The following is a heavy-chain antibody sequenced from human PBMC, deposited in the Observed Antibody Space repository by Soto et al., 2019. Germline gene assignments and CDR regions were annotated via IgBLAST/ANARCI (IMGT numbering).Heavy chain of an antibody. D-gene: IGHD3-22*01. J-gene: IGHJ3*02. CDR3: ATERRGSGYVDAFDI. CDR1: GGSISSTNYY. CDR2: IFYSGST. V-gene: IGHV4-39*07. Sequence: PSETLSLTCSVSGGSISSTNYYWGWIRQPPGKGLEWIGNIFYSGSTNYNPSLKSRVSISVDTSKKQFSLKLSSVTAADTAVYFCATERRGSGYVDAFDIWGQGTMVTGSS.